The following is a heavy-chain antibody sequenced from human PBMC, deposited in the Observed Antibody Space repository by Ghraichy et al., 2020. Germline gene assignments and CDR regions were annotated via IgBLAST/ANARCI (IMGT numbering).Heavy chain of an antibody. J-gene: IGHJ6*02. Sequence: GGSLRLSCAASGFTFTNYWMTWVRQAPGKGLEWVSNIKHDGGENSYVDSVKGRFTISRDNGKNSLYLQMNSLRAEDTAVYYCARPTGAYYYYSMDVWGQGTTVTVSS. CDR1: GFTFTNYW. V-gene: IGHV3-7*01. CDR2: IKHDGGEN. CDR3: ARPTGAYYYYSMDV.